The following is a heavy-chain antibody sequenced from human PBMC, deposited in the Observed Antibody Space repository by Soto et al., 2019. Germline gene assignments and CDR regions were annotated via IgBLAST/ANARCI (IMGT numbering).Heavy chain of an antibody. J-gene: IGHJ4*02. V-gene: IGHV4-34*01. CDR3: AGLYPYESSGYHLNY. D-gene: IGHD3-22*01. CDR2: INHSGST. CDR1: GGSFSGYY. Sequence: SETLSLTCAVYGGSFSGYYWSWIRQPPGKGLEWIGEINHSGSTNYNPSLRSRVTISVDTSKNQFSLKLSSVTAADTAVFYCAGLYPYESSGYHLNYWGQGALVTVSS.